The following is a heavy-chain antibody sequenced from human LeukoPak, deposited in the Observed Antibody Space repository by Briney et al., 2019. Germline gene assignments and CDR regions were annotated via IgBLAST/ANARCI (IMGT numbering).Heavy chain of an antibody. D-gene: IGHD1-26*01. CDR3: ARGYSGSYPHFDY. J-gene: IGHJ4*02. CDR1: GFTFSGYT. V-gene: IGHV3-21*01. Sequence: GGSLRLSCAASGFTFSGYTMNWVRQAPGKGLEWVSSISSSSTYIYYADSVKGRFTISRDNAKNSLHLQMNSLRVEDTAVYYCARGYSGSYPHFDYWGQGTLVTVPS. CDR2: ISSSSTYI.